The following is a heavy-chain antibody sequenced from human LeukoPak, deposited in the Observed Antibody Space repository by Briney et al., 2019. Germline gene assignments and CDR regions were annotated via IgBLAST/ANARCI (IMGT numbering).Heavy chain of an antibody. J-gene: IGHJ4*02. Sequence: GRSLRLSRAASGFTFDDYAMHWVRQAPGKGLEWVSGISWNSGSIGYADSVKGRFTISRDNAKNSLYLQMNSLRAEDTALYYCAKDSASSSPYHWGQGTLVTVSS. CDR3: AKDSASSSPYH. CDR1: GFTFDDYA. CDR2: ISWNSGSI. D-gene: IGHD6-6*01. V-gene: IGHV3-9*01.